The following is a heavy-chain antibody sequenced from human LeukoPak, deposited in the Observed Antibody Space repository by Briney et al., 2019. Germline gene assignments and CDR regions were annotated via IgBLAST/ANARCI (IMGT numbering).Heavy chain of an antibody. CDR2: IYYSGST. V-gene: IGHV4-39*01. CDR1: GGSISSSSYY. J-gene: IGHJ4*02. CDR3: ARGTSGWLAMFDY. D-gene: IGHD6-19*01. Sequence: PETLSLTCTVSGGSISSSSYYWGWIRQPPGKGLEWIGSIYYSGSTYYNPSLKSRVTMSVDTSKNQFSLKLSSVTAADTAVYYCARGTSGWLAMFDYWGQGTLVTVSS.